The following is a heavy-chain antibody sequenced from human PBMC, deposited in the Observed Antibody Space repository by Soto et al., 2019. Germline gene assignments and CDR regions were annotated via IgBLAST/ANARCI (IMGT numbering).Heavy chain of an antibody. D-gene: IGHD3-22*01. V-gene: IGHV4-31*03. CDR1: GGSISSGGYY. CDR2: IYYSGST. Sequence: QVQLQESGPGLVKPSQTLSLTCTVSGGSISSGGYYWSWIRQHPGKGLEWIGYIYYSGSTYYNPSLKSRVTISVDTSKNQCSRKLSSVTAADTAVYYCARESVVITPGAFDIWGQGTMVTVSS. J-gene: IGHJ3*02. CDR3: ARESVVITPGAFDI.